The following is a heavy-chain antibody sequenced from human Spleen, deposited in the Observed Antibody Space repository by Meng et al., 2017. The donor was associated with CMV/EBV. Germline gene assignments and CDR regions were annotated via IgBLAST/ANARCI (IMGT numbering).Heavy chain of an antibody. CDR2: IYPGDSDT. J-gene: IGHJ6*02. Sequence: GGSLRLSCKGSGYSFTNYWIGWVRQMPGKGLEWMGIIYPGDSDTRYSPSFQGQVTISADKSISTAYLQWSSLKASDTAMYYCARHTLVPAATNYYYYGMDVWGQGTTVTVSS. CDR3: ARHTLVPAATNYYYYGMDV. V-gene: IGHV5-51*01. D-gene: IGHD2-2*01. CDR1: GYSFTNYW.